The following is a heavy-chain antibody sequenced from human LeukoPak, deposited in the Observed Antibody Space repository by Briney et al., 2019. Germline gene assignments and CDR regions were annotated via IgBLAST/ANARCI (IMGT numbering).Heavy chain of an antibody. CDR2: ISSSRSYT. CDR1: TFTFSDYY. J-gene: IGHJ5*02. CDR3: ARDRATQLGWFDP. V-gene: IGHV3-11*06. D-gene: IGHD7-27*01. Sequence: GGSLRLSCAASTFTFSDYYMSWIRQAPRKGLEWVSYISSSRSYTNYADSVKGRFTISRDNDKNSVYLQMNSLAADDSAIDYLARDRATQLGWFDPWGQGTLVTVSS.